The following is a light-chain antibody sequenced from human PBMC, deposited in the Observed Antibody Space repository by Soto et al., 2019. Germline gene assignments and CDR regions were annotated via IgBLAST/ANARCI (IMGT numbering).Light chain of an antibody. V-gene: IGLV2-11*01. CDR1: GSDVGDSSH. J-gene: IGLJ3*02. Sequence: QSALTQPRSVSGSPGQLVTISCTATGSDVGDSSHVSWYQLHPGKAPKLMIYEVNNRPSGVPDRFSGSKSGSTASLTISGLQAEDEAEYYCCLSPGSLTWLFGGGTKVTVL. CDR2: EVN. CDR3: CLSPGSLTWL.